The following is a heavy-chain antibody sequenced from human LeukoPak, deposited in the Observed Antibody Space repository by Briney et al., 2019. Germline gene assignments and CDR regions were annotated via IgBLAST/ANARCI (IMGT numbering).Heavy chain of an antibody. V-gene: IGHV3-30*02. CDR2: IRYDGSNK. CDR1: GFTFSSYG. Sequence: GGSLRLSCAASGFTFSSYGMHWVRQAPGKGLEWVAFIRYDGSNKYYADSVKGRFTISRDNSKNTLYLQMNSLRAKDTAVYYCAKIVGATTYYYYYMDVWGKGTTVTVSS. CDR3: AKIVGATTYYYYYMDV. J-gene: IGHJ6*03. D-gene: IGHD1-26*01.